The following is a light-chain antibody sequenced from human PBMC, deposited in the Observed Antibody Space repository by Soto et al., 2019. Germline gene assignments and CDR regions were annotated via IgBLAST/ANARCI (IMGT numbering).Light chain of an antibody. J-gene: IGLJ2*01. CDR3: QSSDSTLRGV. CDR2: GNS. Sequence: QSALTQPPSVSGAPGQRVTISRTGSSSNIGAGYDVHWYQQLPGTAPKLLIYGNSNRPSGVPDRFSASKSGTSASLAITGLQAEDEADYYCQSSDSTLRGVFGGGTKVTVL. CDR1: SSNIGAGYD. V-gene: IGLV1-40*01.